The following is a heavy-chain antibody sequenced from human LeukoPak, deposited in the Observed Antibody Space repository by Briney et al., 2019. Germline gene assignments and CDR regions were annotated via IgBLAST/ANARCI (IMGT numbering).Heavy chain of an antibody. Sequence: PGRSLRLSCAASGFTFSSYAMHWVRQAPGKGLEWVAVISYDGSNKYYADSVKGRFTISRDNSKNTLYLQMNSLRAEDTAVYYCASAGPGYCSGGSCYRGSDYYYYYMDVWGKGTTVTVSS. CDR2: ISYDGSNK. J-gene: IGHJ6*03. CDR3: ASAGPGYCSGGSCYRGSDYYYYYMDV. V-gene: IGHV3-30*04. CDR1: GFTFSSYA. D-gene: IGHD2-15*01.